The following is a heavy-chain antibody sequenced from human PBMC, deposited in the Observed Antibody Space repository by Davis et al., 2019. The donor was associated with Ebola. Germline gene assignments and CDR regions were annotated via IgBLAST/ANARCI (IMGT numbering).Heavy chain of an antibody. CDR2: IKSKSDGGTT. V-gene: IGHV3-15*07. Sequence: PGGSLRLSCAASGITFSNAWMNWVRQAPGKGLEWVGRIKSKSDGGTTDYAAPVKGRFTISRDDSKNTLYLQMNSLKTEDTAVYYCTTQKSSGWYLDFDYWGQGTLVTVSS. CDR3: TTQKSSGWYLDFDY. D-gene: IGHD6-19*01. J-gene: IGHJ4*02. CDR1: GITFSNAW.